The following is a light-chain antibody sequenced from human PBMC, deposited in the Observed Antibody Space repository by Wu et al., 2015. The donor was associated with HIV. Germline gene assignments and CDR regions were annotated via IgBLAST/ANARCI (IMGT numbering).Light chain of an antibody. V-gene: IGKV3-20*01. CDR3: QQYDRSPPFYS. CDR2: VAP. J-gene: IGKJ2*03. Sequence: QQKPRPRRPRVVDSTVAPTRADWHPDRFSGSASGTDFTLTISRLEPEDFAVYYCQQYDRSPPFYSFGQGTKLEIK.